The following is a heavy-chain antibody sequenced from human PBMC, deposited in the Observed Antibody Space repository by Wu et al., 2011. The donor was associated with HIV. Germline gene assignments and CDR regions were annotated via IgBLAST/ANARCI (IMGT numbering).Heavy chain of an antibody. Sequence: QVQLVQSGAEVKKPGASVKVSCKASGYNFAGFYMHWVRQAPGQGLEWMAWINPDSGNTIYAQNFQGRVTVTRDMSTTTSFMELKTLRSDDTAVYYCASRAEGGCSSTSCRTNFDHWGQGTLVTVSS. J-gene: IGHJ4*02. CDR2: INPDSGNT. CDR3: ASRAEGGCSSTSCRTNFDH. D-gene: IGHD2-2*01. V-gene: IGHV1-2*02. CDR1: GYNFAGFY.